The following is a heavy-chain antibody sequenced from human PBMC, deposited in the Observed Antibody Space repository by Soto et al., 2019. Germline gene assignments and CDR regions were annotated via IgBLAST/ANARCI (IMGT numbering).Heavy chain of an antibody. CDR3: ARGGHDYGDYGMDV. Sequence: QVQLVQSGTEVKKPGSSVKVSCKASGGTLTSYVINWVRQAPGQGLEWMGRIIPIFATGDYAQKFQGRVTISADDSASTVYMELSSLRSEDTAVYHCARGGHDYGDYGMDVWGQGTTVAV. CDR1: GGTLTSYV. J-gene: IGHJ6*02. V-gene: IGHV1-69*18. CDR2: IIPIFATG. D-gene: IGHD4-17*01.